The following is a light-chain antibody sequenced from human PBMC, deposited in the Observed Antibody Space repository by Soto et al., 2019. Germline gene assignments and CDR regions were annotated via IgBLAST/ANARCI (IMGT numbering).Light chain of an antibody. CDR1: QSVSNN. Sequence: EIVMTQSPATLSVSPGERATLSCRASQSVSNNLVWYQQKPGQAPRLLIFAASNRATGIPVRFSGSGSGTDFTLAINRLEPDDFAVYYCQQRSDWPITFGQGTRLEIK. V-gene: IGKV3-11*01. CDR2: AAS. CDR3: QQRSDWPIT. J-gene: IGKJ5*01.